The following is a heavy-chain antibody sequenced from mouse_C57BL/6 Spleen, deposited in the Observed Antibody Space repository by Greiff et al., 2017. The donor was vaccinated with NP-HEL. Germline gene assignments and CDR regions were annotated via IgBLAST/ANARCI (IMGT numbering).Heavy chain of an antibody. CDR2: IYPGSGST. CDR3: ARRRYSNYVDWYFDV. D-gene: IGHD2-5*01. CDR1: GYTFTSYW. Sequence: VQLQQPGAELVKPGASVKMSCKASGYTFTSYWITWVKQRPGQGLEWIGDIYPGSGSTNYNEKFKSKATLTVDTSSSTAYMQLSSLTSEDSAVYYCARRRYSNYVDWYFDVWGTGTTVTVSS. V-gene: IGHV1-55*01. J-gene: IGHJ1*03.